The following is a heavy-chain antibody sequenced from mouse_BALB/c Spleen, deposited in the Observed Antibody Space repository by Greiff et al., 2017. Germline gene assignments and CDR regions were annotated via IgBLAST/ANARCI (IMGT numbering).Heavy chain of an antibody. D-gene: IGHD2-4*01. CDR2: ISYSGCT. CDR1: GSSITSDYV. J-gene: IGHJ3*01. V-gene: IGHV3-2*02. CDR3: ARGTMITSGFAY. Sequence: VQLKESGPGLVKPSQSLSLTCTVTGSSITSDYVWNWIRQFPGNKLEWMGYISYSGCTSYNQSLKSRISITRDNTKNQFFLQLMSVTTEDTATYYCARGTMITSGFAYWGQGTLVTVSA.